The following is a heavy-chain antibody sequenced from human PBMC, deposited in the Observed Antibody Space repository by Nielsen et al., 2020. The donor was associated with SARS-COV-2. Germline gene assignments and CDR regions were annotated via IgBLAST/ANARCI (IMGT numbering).Heavy chain of an antibody. D-gene: IGHD5-12*01. Sequence: SETLSLTCSVSGGSIVRSTYYWGWIRQPPGKGLEWIGNIYYSGSPHYNPSLKGRVAISVDTSKNRFSLTLTSVTAADTAVYYCARHLSAYDPADYWGQGTLVTVSS. V-gene: IGHV4-39*01. CDR3: ARHLSAYDPADY. J-gene: IGHJ4*02. CDR2: IYYSGSP. CDR1: GGSIVRSTYY.